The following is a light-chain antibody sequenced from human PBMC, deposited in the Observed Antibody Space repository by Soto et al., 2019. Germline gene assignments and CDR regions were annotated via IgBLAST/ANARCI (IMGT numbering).Light chain of an antibody. V-gene: IGKV1-39*01. CDR3: QQSYSNPRT. CDR2: AAS. CDR1: QSISSY. Sequence: DIQMTQSPSSLSASVGDRVTITCRASQSISSYLNWYQQKPRKAPKLLMYAASSLQSGVPSRFSGSGSGTDFTVTISSLQPEDFAIYYCQQSYSNPRTFGQGTKVEIK. J-gene: IGKJ1*01.